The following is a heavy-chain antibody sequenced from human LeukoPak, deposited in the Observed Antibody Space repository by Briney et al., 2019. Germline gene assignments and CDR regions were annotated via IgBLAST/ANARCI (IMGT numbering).Heavy chain of an antibody. Sequence: GGSLRLSCEASGFTFNTYSMNWARQAPGKGLEWVSSIDSSGGYMFYADSVKGRFIISRDNAKDSLYLQMNSLRVEDAAVYYCLRGDRRDYWGQGTLVTVSS. CDR3: LRGDRRDY. CDR2: IDSSGGYM. J-gene: IGHJ4*02. V-gene: IGHV3-21*06. CDR1: GFTFNTYS.